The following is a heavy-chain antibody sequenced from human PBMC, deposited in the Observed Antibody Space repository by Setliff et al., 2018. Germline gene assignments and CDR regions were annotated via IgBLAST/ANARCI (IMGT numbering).Heavy chain of an antibody. Sequence: SVKVSCKASGGTFRSYGISWVRQAPGQGLEWMGGTIPSFGSTNYAQKFQDRVTITTDESTSTAYMELDSLRSEDTAVYYCARSPAVLGIVYLDPWGQGTLVTVSS. D-gene: IGHD2-15*01. CDR1: GGTFRSYG. J-gene: IGHJ5*02. CDR2: TIPSFGST. V-gene: IGHV1-69*05. CDR3: ARSPAVLGIVYLDP.